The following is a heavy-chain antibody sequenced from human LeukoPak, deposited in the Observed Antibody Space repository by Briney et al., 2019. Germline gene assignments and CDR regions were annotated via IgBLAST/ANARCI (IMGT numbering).Heavy chain of an antibody. V-gene: IGHV4-59*12. J-gene: IGHJ3*02. CDR3: ARDLWGFDI. D-gene: IGHD3-10*01. CDR2: IYYSGST. Sequence: PSETLSLTCTVSGGSISSYYWSWIRQPPGKGLEWIGYIYYSGSTNYNPSLKSQVTISVDTSKNQFSLKPSSVTAADTAVYYCARDLWGFDIWGQGTMVTVSS. CDR1: GGSISSYY.